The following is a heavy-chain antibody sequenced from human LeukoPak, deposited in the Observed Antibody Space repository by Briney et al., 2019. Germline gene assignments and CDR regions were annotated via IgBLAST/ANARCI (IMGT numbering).Heavy chain of an antibody. CDR1: GFTFGDYA. J-gene: IGHJ4*02. CDR3: TTLTIGPYYFDY. D-gene: IGHD3-9*01. CDR2: IRSIAYGGTT. Sequence: GGSLRLSCTASGFTFGDYAMSWFRQAPGKGLEWVGFIRSIAYGGTTEYAASVKGRFTISRDDSKSIAHLQMNSLKTEDTAVFYCTTLTIGPYYFDYWGQGTLVTVSS. V-gene: IGHV3-49*03.